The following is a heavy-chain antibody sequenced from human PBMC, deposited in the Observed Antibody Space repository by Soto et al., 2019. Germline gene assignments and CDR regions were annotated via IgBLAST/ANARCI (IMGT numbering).Heavy chain of an antibody. D-gene: IGHD4-17*01. CDR3: ARDAPDYGDYTISDY. J-gene: IGHJ4*02. Sequence: QVQLVQSGAEVKKPGASVKVSCKASGYTFTSYGISWVRQAPGQGLEWMGWISAYNGNTNYAQKLQGRVTMTTDTSTSTAYMELRSLRSDDTAVDYCARDAPDYGDYTISDYWGQGTLVTVSS. CDR1: GYTFTSYG. V-gene: IGHV1-18*01. CDR2: ISAYNGNT.